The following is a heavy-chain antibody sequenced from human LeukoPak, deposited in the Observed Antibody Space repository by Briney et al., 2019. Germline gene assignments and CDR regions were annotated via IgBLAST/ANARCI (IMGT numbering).Heavy chain of an antibody. D-gene: IGHD2-15*01. CDR3: VRDRGYCSGGTCYALWDY. CDR2: IKEDGGEK. V-gene: IGHV3-7*01. CDR1: GFTFSSYS. J-gene: IGHJ4*02. Sequence: AGGSLRLSCAASGFTFSSYSMNWVRQAPGKGLEWVAPIKEDGGEKHYVDPVKGRFTISRDNAKNSLYLQMNSLRAEDTAMYYCVRDRGYCSGGTCYALWDYWGQGTLVTVSS.